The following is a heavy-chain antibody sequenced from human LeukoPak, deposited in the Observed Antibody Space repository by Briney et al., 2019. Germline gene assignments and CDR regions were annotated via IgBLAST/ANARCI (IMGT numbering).Heavy chain of an antibody. V-gene: IGHV1-18*01. D-gene: IGHD4-11*01. CDR1: GYTVTSYG. CDR2: ISAYNGHT. Sequence: GAPGKASCKASGYTVTSYGISRVRQAPGQGLEWMGWISAYNGHTKFAQKFKGRVTMTTDTSTTTAYLELRSLRSDDTAVYFCASGLQWPGFDYWGQGTPVTVSS. CDR3: ASGLQWPGFDY. J-gene: IGHJ4*02.